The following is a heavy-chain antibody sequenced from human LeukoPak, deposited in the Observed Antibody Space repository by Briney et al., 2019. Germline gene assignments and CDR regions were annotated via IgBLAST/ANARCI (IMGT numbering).Heavy chain of an antibody. V-gene: IGHV3-53*01. CDR3: GRDLGVGFCSSTGCNNLNMDV. Sequence: SGGSLRLSCAASGFLVGTNYMSWVRQAPGKGLEWVSVIYSGDNTYYADSVKGRFTIYRDNSRNTLYLQMNSLRVEDTAVYYCGRDLGVGFCSSTGCNNLNMDVWGKGTTVTVSS. CDR1: GFLVGTNY. J-gene: IGHJ6*03. D-gene: IGHD2-2*01. CDR2: IYSGDNT.